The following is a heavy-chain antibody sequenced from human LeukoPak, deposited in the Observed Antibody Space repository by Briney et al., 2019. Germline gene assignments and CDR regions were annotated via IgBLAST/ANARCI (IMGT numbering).Heavy chain of an antibody. CDR3: ARGLKRGYSYGYRFDY. V-gene: IGHV1-69*17. D-gene: IGHD5-18*01. Sequence: GSSVKVSCKASGGTFISYAISWVRQAPGQGLEWMGGIIPIFGIANYAQKFQGRVTITADKSTSTAYMELSSLRSEDTAVYYCARGLKRGYSYGYRFDYWGQGTLVTVSS. CDR1: GGTFISYA. J-gene: IGHJ4*02. CDR2: IIPIFGIA.